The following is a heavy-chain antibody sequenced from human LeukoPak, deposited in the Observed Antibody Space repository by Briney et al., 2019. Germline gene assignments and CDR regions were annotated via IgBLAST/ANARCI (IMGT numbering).Heavy chain of an antibody. CDR2: IKQDGSEK. V-gene: IGHV3-7*01. J-gene: IGHJ4*02. CDR3: ARESTGAAAGYYFDY. CDR1: GFTFSSYW. D-gene: IGHD6-13*01. Sequence: GGSLRLSCAASGFTFSSYWMSWVRQAPGKGLEWVANIKQDGSEKYYVDSVKGRFTISRDNAKNSLYLQMNSLRAEDTAVYYCARESTGAAAGYYFDYWGQGTLVTVSS.